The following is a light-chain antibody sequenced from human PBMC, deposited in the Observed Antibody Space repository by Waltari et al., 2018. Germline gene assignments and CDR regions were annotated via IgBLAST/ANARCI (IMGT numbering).Light chain of an antibody. J-gene: IGKJ1*01. Sequence: DIQMTQSPSTLSASVGDRVTITCRASQCISSWLAWYQQKPGKAPKLVIYDASSLESGVPSRFSGSGSGTEFTLTISSLQPDDFATYYCQQYNSYPWTFGQGTKVEIK. CDR2: DAS. CDR1: QCISSW. V-gene: IGKV1-5*01. CDR3: QQYNSYPWT.